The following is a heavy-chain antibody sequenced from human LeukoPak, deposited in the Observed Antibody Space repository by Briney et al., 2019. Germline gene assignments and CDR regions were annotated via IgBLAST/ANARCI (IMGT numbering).Heavy chain of an antibody. D-gene: IGHD2-2*01. V-gene: IGHV4-59*01. CDR3: AREPPAATGFDY. Sequence: SETLSLTCTVSGGSISSYYWSWIRQPPGKGLEWIGYIYYSGSTNYNPSLKSRVTISVDTSKNQFSLTLNSVTAADTAVYYCAREPPAATGFDYWGQGTLVTVSS. CDR2: IYYSGST. J-gene: IGHJ4*02. CDR1: GGSISSYY.